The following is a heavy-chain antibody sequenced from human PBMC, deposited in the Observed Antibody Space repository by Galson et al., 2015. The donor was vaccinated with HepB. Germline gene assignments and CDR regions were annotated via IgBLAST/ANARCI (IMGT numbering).Heavy chain of an antibody. D-gene: IGHD6-19*01. V-gene: IGHV3-23*01. J-gene: IGHJ4*02. CDR1: GFTFSSYA. CDR3: AKESSRYSSGPADY. CDR2: ISGSGGST. Sequence: LRLSCAASGFTFSSYAMSWVRQAPGKGLEWVSAISGSGGSTYYADSVKGRFTISRDNSKNTQYLQMNSLRAEDTAVYYCAKESSRYSSGPADYWGQGTLVTVSS.